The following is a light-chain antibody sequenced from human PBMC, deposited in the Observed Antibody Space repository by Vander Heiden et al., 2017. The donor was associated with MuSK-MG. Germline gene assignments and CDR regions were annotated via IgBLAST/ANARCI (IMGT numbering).Light chain of an antibody. CDR1: KSVSSY. V-gene: IGKV3-11*01. CDR2: DAS. Sequence: EIALTLSPATLSLSPGERATLSCRASKSVSSYLAWYQQKPGQAPRLLIYDASNRATGIPARFSGSGSGTDFTLTISSLEPEDFAVYYCQQRSDWPTTFGGGTRVEIK. J-gene: IGKJ4*01. CDR3: QQRSDWPTT.